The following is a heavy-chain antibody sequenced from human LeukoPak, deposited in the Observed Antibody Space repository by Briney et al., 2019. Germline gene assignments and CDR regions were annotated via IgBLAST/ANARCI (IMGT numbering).Heavy chain of an antibody. CDR2: IYSGDTT. J-gene: IGHJ4*02. CDR3: ARGSLIRD. D-gene: IGHD3-16*01. CDR1: GFTFSDSA. Sequence: QPGGSLRLSCAASGFTFSDSAVTWVRQAPGKGLEWVSVIYSGDTTYYADSVRGRFIISRDNSKNTLYLHMNDLRAEDTAVYYCARGSLIRDSGQGTLVTVSS. V-gene: IGHV3-66*01.